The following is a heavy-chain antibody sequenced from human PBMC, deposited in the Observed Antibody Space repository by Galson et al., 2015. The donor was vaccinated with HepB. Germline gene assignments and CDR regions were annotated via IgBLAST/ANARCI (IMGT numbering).Heavy chain of an antibody. CDR1: GFTFSSYS. Sequence: SLRLSCAASGFTFSSYSMNWVRQAPGKGLEWVSSISSSSSYIYYADSVKGRFTISRDNAKNSLYLQMNSLRAEDTAVYYCARDPRLRHAWIAAADDGMDVWGQGTTVTVSS. J-gene: IGHJ6*02. V-gene: IGHV3-21*01. D-gene: IGHD6-13*01. CDR3: ARDPRLRHAWIAAADDGMDV. CDR2: ISSSSSYI.